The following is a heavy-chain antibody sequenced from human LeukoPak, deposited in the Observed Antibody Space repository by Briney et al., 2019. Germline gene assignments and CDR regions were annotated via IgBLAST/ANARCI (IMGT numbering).Heavy chain of an antibody. D-gene: IGHD3-10*01. Sequence: SQTLSLTCTVSGGSISNGEYYRGWTRQPPGKGLEWIGYIYYSGSTYFNPSLKSRVTISVDTSKNQFSLKLSSVTAAETAVYYCARGDYYGSGSYPDYWGQGTLVTVSS. CDR3: ARGDYYGSGSYPDY. J-gene: IGHJ4*02. V-gene: IGHV4-30-4*01. CDR1: GGSISNGEYY. CDR2: IYYSGST.